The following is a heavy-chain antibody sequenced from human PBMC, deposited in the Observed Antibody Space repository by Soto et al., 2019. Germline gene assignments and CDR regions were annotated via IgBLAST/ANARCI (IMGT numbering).Heavy chain of an antibody. CDR3: ASSYYYDSSGYYGDYYYYGMDV. J-gene: IGHJ6*02. D-gene: IGHD3-22*01. Sequence: QVQLVQSGAEVKKPGASVKVSCKASGYTFTSYAMHWVRQAPGQRLEWMGWINAGNGNTKYSQKFQGRVTITRDTSAXAAYMELSSLRSEDTAVYYCASSYYYDSSGYYGDYYYYGMDVWGQGTTVTVSS. CDR2: INAGNGNT. CDR1: GYTFTSYA. V-gene: IGHV1-3*01.